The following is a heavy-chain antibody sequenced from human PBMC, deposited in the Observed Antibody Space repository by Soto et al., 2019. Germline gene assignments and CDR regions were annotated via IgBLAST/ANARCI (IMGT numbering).Heavy chain of an antibody. J-gene: IGHJ4*02. CDR1: GGSFSGYY. Sequence: SETLSLTCAVYGGSFSGYYWSWIRQPPGKGLEWIGEINHSGSTNYNPSLKSRVTISVDTSKNQFSLKLSSVTAADTAVYYCARDRGYGEMAGFDYWGQGTLVTVSS. D-gene: IGHD4-17*01. V-gene: IGHV4-34*01. CDR3: ARDRGYGEMAGFDY. CDR2: INHSGST.